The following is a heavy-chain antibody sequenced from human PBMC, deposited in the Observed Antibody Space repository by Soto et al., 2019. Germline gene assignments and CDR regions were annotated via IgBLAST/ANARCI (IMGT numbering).Heavy chain of an antibody. J-gene: IGHJ4*02. CDR2: IRNDIYDETT. D-gene: IGHD5-12*01. CDR3: TRGRDGYNPYYFLY. V-gene: IGHV3-49*04. CDR1: GFTFGYYA. Sequence: GGSLRLSCTASGFTFGYYAINWVRQVPGKGLEWLGFIRNDIYDETTEYAASVKGRIIISRDDSKSMAYLQMDSLKTEDTGVYYCTRGRDGYNPYYFLYWGQGALVTVSS.